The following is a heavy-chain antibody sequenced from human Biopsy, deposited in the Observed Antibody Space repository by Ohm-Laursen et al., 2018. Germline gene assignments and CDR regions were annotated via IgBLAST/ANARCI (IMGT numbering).Heavy chain of an antibody. V-gene: IGHV1-69*01. J-gene: IGHJ4*02. CDR2: IIPMFGTA. Sequence: SSVKVSCKASAGTLINYAISWVRQAPGQGLEWMGGIIPMFGTANYAQMFQGRVTISADESTSTSYMELSSLTTEDTAIYYCARGPHSGSHSCFDYWGRGTLVTVSS. CDR1: AGTLINYA. CDR3: ARGPHSGSHSCFDY. D-gene: IGHD1-26*01.